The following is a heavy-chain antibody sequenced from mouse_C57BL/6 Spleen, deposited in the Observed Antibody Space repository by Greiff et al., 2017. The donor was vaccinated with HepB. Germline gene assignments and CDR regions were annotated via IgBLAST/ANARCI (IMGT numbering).Heavy chain of an antibody. CDR2: IWGDGST. CDR1: GFSLTSYG. CDR3: AGGGDSYSYYPYWYCDV. J-gene: IGHJ1*03. D-gene: IGHD2-12*01. Sequence: VMLVESGPGLVAPSQSLSITCPVSGFSLTSYGVSWVRQPPGKGLEWLGVIWGDGSTNYHSALISRLSISKDNSKSQVCLNLNSLRTDDTATYYYAGGGDSYSYYPYWYCDVWGTVTTVTVSS. V-gene: IGHV2-3*01.